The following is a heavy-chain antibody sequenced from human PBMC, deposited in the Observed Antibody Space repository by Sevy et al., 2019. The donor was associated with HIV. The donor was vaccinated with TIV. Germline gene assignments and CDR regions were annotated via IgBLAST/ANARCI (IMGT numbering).Heavy chain of an antibody. V-gene: IGHV3-9*01. D-gene: IGHD2-21*01. CDR3: SKDINRGCDGVNCYSYYYYFYGLAV. Sequence: GGSLRLSCAASGFPFNDHAMHWVRQVPGKGLEWVSGVSWNSRYIGYADSVKGRFTISRDNARHFLYLEMNSLRPEDTALYYCSKDINRGCDGVNCYSYYYYFYGLAVWGQGTTVTVSS. CDR1: GFPFNDHA. J-gene: IGHJ6*02. CDR2: VSWNSRYI.